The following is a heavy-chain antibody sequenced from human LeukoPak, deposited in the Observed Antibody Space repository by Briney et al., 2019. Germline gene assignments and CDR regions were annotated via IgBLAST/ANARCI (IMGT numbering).Heavy chain of an antibody. D-gene: IGHD2-2*01. CDR3: AKGNIVVVPAASSDAFDI. Sequence: GGSLRLSCAASGITFSSYAMSWVRQAPGKGLEWVSGISGSGGSTYYADSVKGRVTISRDNSKNTLYLQMNSLRAEDTAVYYFAKGNIVVVPAASSDAFDIWGQGTMATVSS. CDR1: GITFSSYA. V-gene: IGHV3-23*01. J-gene: IGHJ3*02. CDR2: ISGSGGST.